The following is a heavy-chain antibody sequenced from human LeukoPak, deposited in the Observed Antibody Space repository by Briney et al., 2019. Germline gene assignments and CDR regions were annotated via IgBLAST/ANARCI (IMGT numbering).Heavy chain of an antibody. J-gene: IGHJ4*02. Sequence: SETLSLTCTVSGASIRSGDYYWSWIRQHPGKGLEWIGYIYYSGSTYYNPSLKSRVTISVDTSKNQFSLKLSSVTAADTAVYYCARGYCSGGSCYKNVPWFDYWGQGTLVTVSS. V-gene: IGHV4-31*03. CDR1: GASIRSGDYY. CDR2: IYYSGST. D-gene: IGHD2-15*01. CDR3: ARGYCSGGSCYKNVPWFDY.